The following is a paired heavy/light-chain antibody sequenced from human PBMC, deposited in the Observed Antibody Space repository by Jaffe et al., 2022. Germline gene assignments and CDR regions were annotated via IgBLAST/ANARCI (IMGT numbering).Light chain of an antibody. CDR3: QQFNSYPVS. V-gene: IGKV1-13*02. CDR1: QGIGSA. J-gene: IGKJ4*01. Sequence: AIQLTQSPSSLSASVGDRVTITCRASQGIGSALAWYQQKPGKAPKLLIYDVSTLESGVPSRFSGSGSGTDFTLTISSLQPEDFATYYCQQFNSYPVSFGGGTKVEIK. CDR2: DVS.
Heavy chain of an antibody. CDR2: IRKNTNSYTT. V-gene: IGHV3-72*01. D-gene: IGHD3-22*01. Sequence: EVQLVESGGGLVQPGGSLRLSCAGSGFTFSDHYMDWVRQAPGKGLEWVGRIRKNTNSYTTEYAASAKGRFTISRDDSKNSLYLQMNSLKTEDTAVYYCARVRTPYDRRGYAFDYWGQGTLVTVSS. CDR1: GFTFSDHY. J-gene: IGHJ4*02. CDR3: ARVRTPYDRRGYAFDY.